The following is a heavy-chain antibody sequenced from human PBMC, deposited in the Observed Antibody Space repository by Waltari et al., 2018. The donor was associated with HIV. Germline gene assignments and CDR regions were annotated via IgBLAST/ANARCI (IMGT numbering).Heavy chain of an antibody. D-gene: IGHD5-18*01. CDR1: GGTFSNSA. V-gene: IGHV1-69*01. J-gene: IGHJ3*02. CDR2: IIPILGSP. CDR3: ASASRVTAMVAFDI. Sequence: QVQPVQSGAEVKKPGSSVQVSCKASGGTFSNSAINWVRQAPGQGLEWMGGIIPILGSPNYEQKFQGRFTITADESTSTFNMNRRTLESEDTPLYSGASASRVTAMVAFDIWAKGQWSPFLQ.